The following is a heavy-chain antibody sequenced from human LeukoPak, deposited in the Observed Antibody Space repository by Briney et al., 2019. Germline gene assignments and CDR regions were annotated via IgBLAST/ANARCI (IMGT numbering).Heavy chain of an antibody. V-gene: IGHV3-69-1*01. CDR1: GFTFSSYW. CDR2: VSASSNI. Sequence: GGSLRLSCAASGFTFSSYWMHWVRQAPGKGLQWVSTVSASSNIHYSDSVKGRFTISRDNARNSLYLQMNSLRDEDTAVYYCARDGLHTAHFDYWGQGTLVTVSS. J-gene: IGHJ4*02. CDR3: ARDGLHTAHFDY. D-gene: IGHD5-18*01.